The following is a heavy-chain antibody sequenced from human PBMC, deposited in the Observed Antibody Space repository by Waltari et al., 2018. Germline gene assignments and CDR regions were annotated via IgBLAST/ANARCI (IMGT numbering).Heavy chain of an antibody. CDR2: ISNSGSTI. V-gene: IGHV3-48*03. CDR1: GFTFRSYE. J-gene: IGHJ4*02. CDR3: AREKYYYDRAGLDY. D-gene: IGHD3-22*01. Sequence: EVQLVESGGGLVQPGGSLRLSCAASGFTFRSYEMNWVRQAPGKGLEWVAHISNSGSTIYYTDSVKGRFSISRDDAKNSLYLQMNSLRAEDTAVYYCAREKYYYDRAGLDYWGQGTLVTVSS.